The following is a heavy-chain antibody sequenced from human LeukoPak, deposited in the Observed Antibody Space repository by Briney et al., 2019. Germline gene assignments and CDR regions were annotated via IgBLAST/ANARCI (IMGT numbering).Heavy chain of an antibody. CDR2: INPNSGGP. V-gene: IGHV1-2*02. J-gene: IGHJ4*02. D-gene: IGHD1-14*01. CDR1: GYTFTSYY. Sequence: ASVKVSCKASGYTFTSYYMHWVRQAPGQGLEWMGWINPNSGGPNYAQKFQGRVTMTRDTSISTAYMELSRLRSDDTAVYYCARSPRITGTTFYDYWGQGTLVTVSS. CDR3: ARSPRITGTTFYDY.